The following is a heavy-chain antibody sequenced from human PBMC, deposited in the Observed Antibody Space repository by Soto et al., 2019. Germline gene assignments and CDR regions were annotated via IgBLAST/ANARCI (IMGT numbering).Heavy chain of an antibody. J-gene: IGHJ5*02. Sequence: ASVKVSCKASGYTFTSYGISWLRQPPGQGLEWMGWISAYNGNTNYAQKLQGRVTMTTDTSTSTAYMELRSLRADDTAVYYCARVLSLIIGTVNWSAPWGQGTLVTVS. V-gene: IGHV1-18*01. D-gene: IGHD1-20*01. CDR2: ISAYNGNT. CDR1: GYTFTSYG. CDR3: ARVLSLIIGTVNWSAP.